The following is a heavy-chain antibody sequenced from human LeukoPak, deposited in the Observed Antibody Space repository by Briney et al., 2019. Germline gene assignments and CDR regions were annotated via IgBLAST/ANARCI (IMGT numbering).Heavy chain of an antibody. CDR3: ARDHGSSPKDDAFDI. CDR2: IIPIFGTA. J-gene: IGHJ3*02. Sequence: ASVKVSCKASGGTFSGYAISWVRQAPGQGLEWMGGIIPIFGTANYAQKFQGRVTITADESTSTAYMELSSLRSEDTAVYYCARDHGSSPKDDAFDIWGQGTMVTVSS. V-gene: IGHV1-69*13. D-gene: IGHD6-6*01. CDR1: GGTFSGYA.